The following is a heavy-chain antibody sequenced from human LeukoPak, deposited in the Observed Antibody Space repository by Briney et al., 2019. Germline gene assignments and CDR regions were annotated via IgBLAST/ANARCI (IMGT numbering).Heavy chain of an antibody. CDR2: INHSGST. CDR3: ARVLMATIVN. CDR1: RFTFTNYG. D-gene: IGHD5-12*01. Sequence: GSLRLSCVVSRFTFTNYGMKWVRQAPGKGLEWIGEINHSGSTNYNPSLKSRVTISVDTSKNQFSLKLSSVTAADTAVYYCARVLMATIVNWGQGTLVTVSS. J-gene: IGHJ4*02. V-gene: IGHV4-34*01.